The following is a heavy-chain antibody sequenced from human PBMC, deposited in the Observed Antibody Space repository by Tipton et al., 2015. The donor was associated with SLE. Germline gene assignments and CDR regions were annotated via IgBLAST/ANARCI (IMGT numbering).Heavy chain of an antibody. J-gene: IGHJ6*03. CDR2: IYYSGST. V-gene: IGHV4-59*01. D-gene: IGHD5-18*01. CDR3: ARGGLGYSYYYYMDV. CDR1: GVSINSDY. Sequence: TLSLTCSVSGVSINSDYWGWIRQPPGKGLEWIGYIYYSGSTNYNPSLKSRVTISVDTSKKQFSLKLSSVTAADTAVYYCARGGLGYSYYYYMDVWGKGTTVTVSS.